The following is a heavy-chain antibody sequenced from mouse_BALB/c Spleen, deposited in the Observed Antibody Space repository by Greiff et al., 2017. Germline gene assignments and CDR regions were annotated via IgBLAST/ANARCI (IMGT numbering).Heavy chain of an antibody. CDR3: ARRVYDGYPLWAMGY. Sequence: EVQLVESGGGLVQPGGSLKLSCAASGFTFSSYTMSWVRQTPEKRLEWVAYISNGGGSTYYPDTVKGRFTISRDNAKITLYLQMSSLKSEDTAMYYCARRVYDGYPLWAMGYWGQGTSVTVSS. D-gene: IGHD2-3*01. CDR1: GFTFSSYT. J-gene: IGHJ4*01. CDR2: ISNGGGST. V-gene: IGHV5-12-2*01.